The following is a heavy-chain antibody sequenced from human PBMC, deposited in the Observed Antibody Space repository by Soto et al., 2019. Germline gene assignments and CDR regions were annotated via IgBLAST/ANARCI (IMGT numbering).Heavy chain of an antibody. V-gene: IGHV1-69*01. CDR1: GGTFSSYA. CDR3: ARLLYCGGDCYLFDY. J-gene: IGHJ4*02. D-gene: IGHD2-21*02. Sequence: QVQLVQSGAEVKKPGSSVRVSCKASGGTFSSYAISWVRQAPGQGLEWMGGIIPIFGTANYAQKFQGRVTITADESTSTAYMELSSLRSEDTAVYYCARLLYCGGDCYLFDYWGQGTLVTVSS. CDR2: IIPIFGTA.